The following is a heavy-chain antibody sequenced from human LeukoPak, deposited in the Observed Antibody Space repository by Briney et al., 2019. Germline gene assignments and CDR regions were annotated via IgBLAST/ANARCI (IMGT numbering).Heavy chain of an antibody. CDR3: ARSGGYSYGFSTDYYMDV. CDR1: GGSISSYY. CDR2: IYYSVST. J-gene: IGHJ6*03. Sequence: PSETLSLTCTLSGGSISSYYWSWIRQPPGQGLEWIGYIYYSVSTNYNPSLKSRVTISVDTSKNQFSLKLSSVTAADTAVYYCARSGGYSYGFSTDYYMDVWGKGTTVTVSS. V-gene: IGHV4-59*01. D-gene: IGHD5-18*01.